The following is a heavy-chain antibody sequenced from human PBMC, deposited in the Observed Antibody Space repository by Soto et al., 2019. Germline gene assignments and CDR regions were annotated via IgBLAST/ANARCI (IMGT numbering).Heavy chain of an antibody. Sequence: SETLSLTCAVYGGSFSGYYWSWIRQPPGKGLEWIGEINHSGSTNYNPSLKSRVTISVDTSKNQFSLKLSSVTAADTAVYYCARHRYCSSTSCYQGLRRKGWFDPWGQGTLVTVSS. CDR2: INHSGST. D-gene: IGHD2-2*01. V-gene: IGHV4-34*01. CDR1: GGSFSGYY. CDR3: ARHRYCSSTSCYQGLRRKGWFDP. J-gene: IGHJ5*02.